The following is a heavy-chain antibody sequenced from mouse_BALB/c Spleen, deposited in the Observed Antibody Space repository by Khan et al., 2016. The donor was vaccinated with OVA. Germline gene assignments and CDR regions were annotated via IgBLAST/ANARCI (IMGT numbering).Heavy chain of an antibody. CDR1: GYTFSSYW. CDR2: ILPGSGST. D-gene: IGHD1-1*02. Sequence: VELVESGAELMKPGASVKISCKATGYTFSSYWIEWVKQRPGHGLEWIGEILPGSGSTNYNEKFKGKATFTADTSSNTAYMQLSSLTSEDSAVYYCSWYVYYANYCAMDYWGQGTSVTVSS. CDR3: SWYVYYANYCAMDY. J-gene: IGHJ4*01. V-gene: IGHV1-9*01.